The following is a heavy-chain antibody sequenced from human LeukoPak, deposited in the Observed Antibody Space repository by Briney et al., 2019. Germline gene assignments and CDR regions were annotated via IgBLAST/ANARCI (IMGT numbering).Heavy chain of an antibody. Sequence: EASVKVSCKASGYRFTDYYMHWVRQAPGQGLEWMGWINPNSGGTNSAQKFQGRVTMTRDTSITTVYMEVSWLTSDDTAIYYCARADRLHGGPYLIGPWGQGTLVTVSS. J-gene: IGHJ5*02. CDR1: GYRFTDYY. CDR3: ARADRLHGGPYLIGP. CDR2: INPNSGGT. V-gene: IGHV1-2*02. D-gene: IGHD2-21*01.